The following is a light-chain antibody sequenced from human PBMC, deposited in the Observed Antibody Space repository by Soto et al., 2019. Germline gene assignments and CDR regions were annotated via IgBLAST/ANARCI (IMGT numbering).Light chain of an antibody. CDR1: SSDVGGHNY. Sequence: QSVLTQPRSVSGSPEQSVTMSCTGTSSDVGGHNYVSWYQQHPGKAPQLMIYDVTKRPSGVPDRFSGSKSGSTASLTISGLQAEDEADYYCCSYAGSYTYVFGTGTKVTVL. CDR3: CSYAGSYTYV. V-gene: IGLV2-11*01. J-gene: IGLJ1*01. CDR2: DVT.